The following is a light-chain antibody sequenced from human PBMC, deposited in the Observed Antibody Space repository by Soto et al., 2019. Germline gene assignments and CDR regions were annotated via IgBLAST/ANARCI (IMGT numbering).Light chain of an antibody. CDR2: AAS. CDR3: LQYNSYPLT. CDR1: HGISHY. V-gene: IGKV1-16*02. Sequence: DIQMTQSPSSLSAFVGDRVTITCRASHGISHYLAWFQQRPGKAPKSLIYAASRLQTGVPSKFSGSGAGSAFTLTISILQPEYVATFYCLQYNSYPLTFVGGTKVEIK. J-gene: IGKJ4*01.